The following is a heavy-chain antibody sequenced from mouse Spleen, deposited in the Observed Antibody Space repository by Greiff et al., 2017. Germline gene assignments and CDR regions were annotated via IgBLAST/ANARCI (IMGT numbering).Heavy chain of an antibody. CDR1: GFTFSSYG. V-gene: IGHV5-6*01. J-gene: IGHJ2*01. CDR3: ARDYGSSYHYFDY. Sequence: EVQLVESGGELVKPGGSLKLSCAASGFTFSSYGMSWVRQTPDKRLEWVATISSGGSYTYYPDSVKGRFTISRDNAKNTLYLQMSSLKSEDTAMYYCARDYGSSYHYFDYWGQGTTLTVSS. D-gene: IGHD1-1*01. CDR2: ISSGGSYT.